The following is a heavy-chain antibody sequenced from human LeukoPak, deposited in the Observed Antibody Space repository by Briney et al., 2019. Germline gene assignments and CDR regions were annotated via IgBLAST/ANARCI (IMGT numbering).Heavy chain of an antibody. V-gene: IGHV4-38-2*01. CDR1: GYSISSGYY. Sequence: SEILSLTCAVSGYSISSGYYWGWIRQPPGKGLEWIGSIYHSGSTYYNPSLKTRVTISVDTSKNQFSLKLSTVTAADTAVYYCARLSVAGTSGYYYMDVWGKGTTVTVSS. D-gene: IGHD6-19*01. CDR2: IYHSGST. CDR3: ARLSVAGTSGYYYMDV. J-gene: IGHJ6*03.